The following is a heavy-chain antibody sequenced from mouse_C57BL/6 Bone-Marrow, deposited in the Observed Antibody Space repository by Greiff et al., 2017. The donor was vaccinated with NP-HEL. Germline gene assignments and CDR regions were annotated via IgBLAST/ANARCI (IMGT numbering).Heavy chain of an antibody. Sequence: QVQLKESGPGLVAPSQRLSLPCPVSGFSLTSYGVSWVRQPPGKGLEWLGVIWGDGSTNYHSALISRLSISKDNSKSQVFLKLNSLQTDDTATYYCAKPLITTVVASDYYAMDYWGQGTSVTVSS. J-gene: IGHJ4*01. CDR2: IWGDGST. V-gene: IGHV2-3*01. CDR1: GFSLTSYG. CDR3: AKPLITTVVASDYYAMDY. D-gene: IGHD1-1*01.